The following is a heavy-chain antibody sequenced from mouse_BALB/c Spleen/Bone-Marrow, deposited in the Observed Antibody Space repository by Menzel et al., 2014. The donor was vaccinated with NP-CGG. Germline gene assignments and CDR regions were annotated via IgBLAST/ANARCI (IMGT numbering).Heavy chain of an antibody. CDR3: ARDFYGSSYWYFDV. J-gene: IGHJ1*01. CDR2: ISNLAYRI. Sequence: EVKVEESGGGLVQPGGSRKLSCAASGFTFSDYGMAWVRQAPGKGPEWVAFISNLAYRIYYADTVTGRFTISRENAKNTLYLEMSSLRSEDTSMYYCARDFYGSSYWYFDVWCAGTTVTVSS. V-gene: IGHV5-15*02. D-gene: IGHD1-1*01. CDR1: GFTFSDYG.